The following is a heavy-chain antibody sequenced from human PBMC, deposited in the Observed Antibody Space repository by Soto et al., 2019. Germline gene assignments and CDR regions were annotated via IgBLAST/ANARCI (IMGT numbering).Heavy chain of an antibody. Sequence: GGSLRLSCAASGSTFSSYGMHWVRQAPGKGLEWVAVISYDGSNKYYADSVKGRFTISRDNSKNTLYLQMNSLRAEDTAVYYCAKGSSGWYYYYYGMDVWGQGTTVTVSS. CDR2: ISYDGSNK. CDR3: AKGSSGWYYYYYGMDV. V-gene: IGHV3-30*18. D-gene: IGHD6-19*01. CDR1: GSTFSSYG. J-gene: IGHJ6*02.